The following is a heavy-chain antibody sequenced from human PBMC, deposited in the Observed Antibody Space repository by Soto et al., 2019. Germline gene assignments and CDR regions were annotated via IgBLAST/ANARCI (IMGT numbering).Heavy chain of an antibody. D-gene: IGHD2-15*01. CDR1: GFTFSDYF. CDR2: ISGSGSSSI. V-gene: IGHV3-11*01. J-gene: IGHJ6*04. Sequence: QVQLLESGGDLVKPGGSLRLSCAASGFTFSDYFMTWVRQAPGKGLEWVSYISGSGSSSIVYAESVRGRFTISRDNAKNSMYVQMNSLRTDETAVYYWAKSLATPNGWWGYGLAVWGKGTTVTVSS. CDR3: AKSLATPNGWWGYGLAV.